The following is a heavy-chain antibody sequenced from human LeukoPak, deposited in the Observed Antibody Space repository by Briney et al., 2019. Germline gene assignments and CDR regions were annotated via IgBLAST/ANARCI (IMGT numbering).Heavy chain of an antibody. D-gene: IGHD5-12*01. CDR2: VSPSGDIT. V-gene: IGHV3-23*01. Sequence: GGSLRLPCAASGFTFSTYGMNWVRQAPGKGLEWVSGVSPSGDITYYADSVKGRFTISRDNSKNTVYLQMNNVRAEDTAVYYCAKDGAWLRFDDWGQGTLVTVSS. J-gene: IGHJ4*02. CDR3: AKDGAWLRFDD. CDR1: GFTFSTYG.